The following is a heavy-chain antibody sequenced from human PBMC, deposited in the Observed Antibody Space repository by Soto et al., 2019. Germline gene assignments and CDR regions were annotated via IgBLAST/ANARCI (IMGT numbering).Heavy chain of an antibody. CDR3: TRGPRPSSIGTGAV. CDR2: MSYDGART. J-gene: IGHJ4*02. Sequence: PGGSLTLSCVASGFFFNVYWMHWVRQVPGKGLEWVSRMSYDGARTDYADSVRGRFTISRDNANNPLYLQMNALRGEDTAVYFCTRGPRPSSIGTGAVWGRGALVPVSS. D-gene: IGHD3-10*01. V-gene: IGHV3-74*01. CDR1: GFFFNVYW.